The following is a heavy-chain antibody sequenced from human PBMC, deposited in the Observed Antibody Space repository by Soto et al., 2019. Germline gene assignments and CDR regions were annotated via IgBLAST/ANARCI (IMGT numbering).Heavy chain of an antibody. D-gene: IGHD3-10*02. J-gene: IGHJ6*02. Sequence: QVQLVESGGGVVQPGRSLRLSCAASGFSFSDCGMHWVRQAPGKGLEWVAVISYDGSNKYYADSVKGRFTISRDNSKNTLYLQMNTLRAEDTALYYCAKDNADNYVSGPPPPGYYYGMDVWGQGTTVTVSS. V-gene: IGHV3-30*18. CDR1: GFSFSDCG. CDR3: AKDNADNYVSGPPPPGYYYGMDV. CDR2: ISYDGSNK.